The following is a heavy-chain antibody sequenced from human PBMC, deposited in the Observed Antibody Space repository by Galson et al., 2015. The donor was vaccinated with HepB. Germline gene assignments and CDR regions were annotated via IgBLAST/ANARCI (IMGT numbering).Heavy chain of an antibody. CDR2: VSSNGGST. J-gene: IGHJ3*02. CDR3: ARAGVVVPGAMIPPSGAFDI. CDR1: GFTFSSYA. Sequence: SLRLSCAASGFTFSSYAMHWVRQAPGKGLEYVSAVSSNGGSTYYADSVKGRFAISRDNSKNTLYLQMGSLRAEDMAVYYCARAGVVVPGAMIPPSGAFDIWGQGTVVTVSS. D-gene: IGHD2-2*01. V-gene: IGHV3-64*02.